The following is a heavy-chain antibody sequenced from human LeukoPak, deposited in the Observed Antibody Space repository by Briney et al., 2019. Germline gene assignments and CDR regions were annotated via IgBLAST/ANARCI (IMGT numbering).Heavy chain of an antibody. V-gene: IGHV3-23*01. CDR2: ISGSGGST. D-gene: IGHD1-26*01. J-gene: IGHJ4*02. CDR1: GFTFSSYA. Sequence: AGGSLRLSCAASGFTFSSYAMSWVRQAPGKGLEWVSAISGSGGSTYYADSVKGRFTISRDNSKNTPYLQMNSLRAEDTAVYYCAKDRWELLDFDYWGQGTLVTVSS. CDR3: AKDRWELLDFDY.